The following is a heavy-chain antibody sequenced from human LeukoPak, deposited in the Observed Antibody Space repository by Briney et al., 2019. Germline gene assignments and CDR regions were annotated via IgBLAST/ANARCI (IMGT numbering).Heavy chain of an antibody. CDR3: ARDLTMVRGAAGY. J-gene: IGHJ4*02. V-gene: IGHV1-3*01. CDR1: GYTFTSYA. CDR2: INAGNGNT. D-gene: IGHD3-10*01. Sequence: ASVKVSCKASGYTFTSYAMHWVRQAPGQRPEWMGWINAGNGNTKYSQKFQGRVTITRDTSASTAYMELSSLRSEDTAVYYCARDLTMVRGAAGYWGQGTLVTVSS.